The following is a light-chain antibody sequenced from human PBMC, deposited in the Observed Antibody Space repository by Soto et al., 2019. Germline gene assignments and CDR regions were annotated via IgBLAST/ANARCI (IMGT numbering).Light chain of an antibody. CDR2: DAS. J-gene: IGKJ1*01. CDR3: QQYNTYPWT. Sequence: DIQMTQSASTLSASVGDRVTITCRSSQSISGYLAWYQQKPGKAPKLLIYDASSLESGVPSRFSGSAYGTEFNLTISSLQPDDFATYYCQQYNTYPWTFGQGTKVDIK. CDR1: QSISGY. V-gene: IGKV1-5*01.